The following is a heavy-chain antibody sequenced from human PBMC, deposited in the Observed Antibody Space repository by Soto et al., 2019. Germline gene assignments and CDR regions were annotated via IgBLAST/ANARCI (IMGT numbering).Heavy chain of an antibody. D-gene: IGHD3-22*01. CDR3: ARGWGSDSTTYYYAY. CDR2: ITPIFGKA. V-gene: IGHV1-69*01. Sequence: QVQLVQSGAEVRRPGSSVRVSCKASGGTFSSSTISWVRQAPGQGLEWVGGITPIFGKADYAQKFMGRVTITAEESTSTAYMELSSRRSEGTALYLCARGWGSDSTTYYYAYWGQGTSVTVSS. J-gene: IGHJ1*01. CDR1: GGTFSSST.